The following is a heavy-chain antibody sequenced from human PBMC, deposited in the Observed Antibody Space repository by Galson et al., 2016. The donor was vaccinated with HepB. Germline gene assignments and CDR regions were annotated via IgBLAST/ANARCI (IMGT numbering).Heavy chain of an antibody. V-gene: IGHV4-59*01. D-gene: IGHD4-17*01. J-gene: IGHJ4*02. Sequence: ETLSLTCSVSGGSISSYYWSWIRQPPGKGLEWIGYIYYSGSTNYNPSLKSRVTISVHTSKIQFSLKLNSVTSADTAVYYCARVWSDGDYGYYFDSWGQGTLVTVSS. CDR3: ARVWSDGDYGYYFDS. CDR1: GGSISSYY. CDR2: IYYSGST.